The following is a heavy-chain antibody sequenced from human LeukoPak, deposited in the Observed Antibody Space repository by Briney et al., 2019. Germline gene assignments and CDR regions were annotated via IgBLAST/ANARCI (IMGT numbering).Heavy chain of an antibody. Sequence: GRSLRLSCAASGFTFSSYGMHWVRQAPGKGLEWVAVISYDGSKKYYADSVKGRFTISRDNSKNTLYLEMNSLRAEDTAVYYCAKDRGYWGQGTRVTVSS. CDR2: ISYDGSKK. D-gene: IGHD3-10*01. J-gene: IGHJ4*02. CDR3: AKDRGY. V-gene: IGHV3-30*18. CDR1: GFTFSSYG.